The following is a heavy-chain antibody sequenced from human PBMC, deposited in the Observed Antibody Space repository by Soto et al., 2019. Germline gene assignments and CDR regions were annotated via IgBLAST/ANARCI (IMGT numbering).Heavy chain of an antibody. J-gene: IGHJ3*02. CDR2: INHSGST. V-gene: IGHV4-34*01. D-gene: IGHD3-9*01. Sequence: PSATLSLTCAVYGGSFSGYYWSWSLQPPGKGLEWIGEINHSGSTNYNPSLKSRVTISVDTSKNQFSLKLSSVTAADTAVYYCATGRGPGVLRYFDRSRGAFDIRGQGTMVTVSS. CDR3: ATGRGPGVLRYFDRSRGAFDI. CDR1: GGSFSGYY.